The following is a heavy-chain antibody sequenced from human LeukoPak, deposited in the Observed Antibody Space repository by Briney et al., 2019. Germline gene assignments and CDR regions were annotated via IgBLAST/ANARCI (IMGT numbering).Heavy chain of an antibody. CDR2: IIPIFGTA. CDR1: GGTFSSYA. Sequence: KISCKGSGGTFSSYAISWVRQAPGQGLGWMGGIIPIFGTANYAQKFQGRVTITTDESTSTAYMELSSLRSEDTAVYYCARGDYDFWSGYQPAEYFQHWGQGTLVTVSS. J-gene: IGHJ1*01. CDR3: ARGDYDFWSGYQPAEYFQH. V-gene: IGHV1-69*05. D-gene: IGHD3-3*01.